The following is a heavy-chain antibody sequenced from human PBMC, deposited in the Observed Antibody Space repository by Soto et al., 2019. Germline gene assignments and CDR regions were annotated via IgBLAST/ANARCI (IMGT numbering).Heavy chain of an antibody. Sequence: QVHLQQWGAGLLKPSETLSLTCAVNGGAFNGYYWTWIRQSPGKGLQWIGEINHSGTVDYNPSLNSRVTFSTDTSKKPFSLTRTSATAADTAVYYCARAGAALVRGSIGGFDYWGQGTLVTASS. J-gene: IGHJ4*02. D-gene: IGHD3-10*01. CDR2: INHSGTV. V-gene: IGHV4-34*01. CDR1: GGAFNGYY. CDR3: ARAGAALVRGSIGGFDY.